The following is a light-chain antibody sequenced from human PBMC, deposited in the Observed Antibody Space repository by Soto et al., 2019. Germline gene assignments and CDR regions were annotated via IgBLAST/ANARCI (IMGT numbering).Light chain of an antibody. CDR2: DAS. CDR1: QNINDY. V-gene: IGKV1-5*01. J-gene: IGKJ1*01. CDR3: QQYQGYSGT. Sequence: DIQMTQSPSTLSASVGDRVTISCRASQNINDYLAWYQQKPGKAPKILISDASILENGVPSRFSGTGSGTEFTLTISSLQPDDFATYYCQQYQGYSGTFGQGTKVDI.